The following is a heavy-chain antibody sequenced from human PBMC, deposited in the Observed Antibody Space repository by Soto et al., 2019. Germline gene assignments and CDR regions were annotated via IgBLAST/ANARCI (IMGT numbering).Heavy chain of an antibody. Sequence: EVQLVESGGGLVQPGGSLRLSCAASGFTFISHWMSWVRQAPGQGQAWVANIKHDGSETYYVDSVKGRFTISRHNAKNSLYLQMHSLRAEDTAVYYCARDDYNGARDYWGQGTLVTVSS. J-gene: IGHJ4*02. D-gene: IGHD4-4*01. CDR3: ARDDYNGARDY. V-gene: IGHV3-7*01. CDR2: IKHDGSET. CDR1: GFTFISHW.